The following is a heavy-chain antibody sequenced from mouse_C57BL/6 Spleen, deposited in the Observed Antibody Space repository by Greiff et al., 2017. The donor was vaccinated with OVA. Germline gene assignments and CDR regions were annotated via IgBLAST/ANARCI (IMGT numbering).Heavy chain of an antibody. J-gene: IGHJ2*01. CDR2: ISSGGDDS. V-gene: IGHV5-9-1*02. CDR3: TRDDGCCDY. Sequence: EVQLVESGEGLVKPGGSLKLSCEASGFTFSSYAMSWVRQTPEKRLEWVAYISSGGDDSYEADKVKGGGTMAREKARNTLYLQMSSLKSEDTAMYYCTRDDGCCDYWGQGTTLTVSS. CDR1: GFTFSSYA. D-gene: IGHD2-3*01.